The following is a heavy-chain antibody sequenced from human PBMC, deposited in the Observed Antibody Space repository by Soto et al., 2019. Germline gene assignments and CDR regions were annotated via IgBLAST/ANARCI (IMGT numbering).Heavy chain of an antibody. CDR2: IIPILGIA. CDR1: GGTFSSYT. J-gene: IGHJ4*02. CDR3: ARHQPGLVVVAATTPVY. Sequence: QVQLVQSGAEVKKPGSSVKVSCKASGGTFSSYTISWVRQAPGQGLEWMGRIIPILGIANYAQKFQGRVTITADKSTSTAYMELSSLRSEDTAVYYCARHQPGLVVVAATTPVYWGQGTLVTVSS. D-gene: IGHD2-15*01. V-gene: IGHV1-69*02.